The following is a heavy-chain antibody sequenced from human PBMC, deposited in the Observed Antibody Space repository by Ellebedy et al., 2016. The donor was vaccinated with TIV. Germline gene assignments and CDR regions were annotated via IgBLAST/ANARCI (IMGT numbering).Heavy chain of an antibody. V-gene: IGHV3-23*01. D-gene: IGHD3-22*01. CDR3: AKGRGGGSDSSAPRYYFDY. CDR1: GFTFSRYV. CDR2: ISNTGSRT. J-gene: IGHJ4*02. Sequence: GESLKISCAASGFTFSRYVMTWVRQAPGKGLEWVSTISNTGSRTYYADSVEGRFIIPRDNSKKTLYLQMNSLRADDTAVYYCAKGRGGGSDSSAPRYYFDYWGLGTLVTVSS.